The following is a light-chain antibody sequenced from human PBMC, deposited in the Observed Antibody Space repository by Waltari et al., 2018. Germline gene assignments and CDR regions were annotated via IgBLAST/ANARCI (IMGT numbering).Light chain of an antibody. CDR1: SSAVGRYNL. CDR3: CSYAGSSTSVV. J-gene: IGLJ2*01. V-gene: IGLV2-23*01. CDR2: EGS. Sequence: QSALTQPASVSGSPGQSITISCTGTSSAVGRYNLVPWYQQTQGKAPKLMIYEGSQRPSGVSKRFSGSKSGNTASLTISGLQAEDEADYYCCSYAGSSTSVVFGGGTKLTVL.